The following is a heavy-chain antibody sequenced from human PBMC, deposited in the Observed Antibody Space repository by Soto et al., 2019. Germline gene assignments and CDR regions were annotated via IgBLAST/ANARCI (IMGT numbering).Heavy chain of an antibody. V-gene: IGHV3-64*07. D-gene: IGHD4-17*01. CDR2: ITSKGDTT. CDR1: GFTFSDYR. CDR3: AREPSHGDLDY. J-gene: IGHJ4*02. Sequence: EVHLVESGGGLVQPGGSLRLSCVASGFTFSDYRMHWVRQVSGKGLEYVSVITSKGDTTFYVDSVKGRFTISRDNSRNTLYLQMDRLRDEDTALYYCAREPSHGDLDYWGQGPLVTVSS.